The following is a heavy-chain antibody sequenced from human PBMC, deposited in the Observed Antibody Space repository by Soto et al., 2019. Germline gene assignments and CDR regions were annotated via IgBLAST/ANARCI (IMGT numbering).Heavy chain of an antibody. J-gene: IGHJ5*02. CDR1: GYTFTSYG. CDR3: ARIRIVATKDWFDP. V-gene: IGHV1-18*01. D-gene: IGHD5-12*01. Sequence: ASVKVSCKASGYTFTSYGISWVLQAPGQGLEWMGWISAYNGNTNYAQKLQGRVTMTADTSTSTAYMELRSLRSDDTAVYYCARIRIVATKDWFDPWGQGTLVTVSS. CDR2: ISAYNGNT.